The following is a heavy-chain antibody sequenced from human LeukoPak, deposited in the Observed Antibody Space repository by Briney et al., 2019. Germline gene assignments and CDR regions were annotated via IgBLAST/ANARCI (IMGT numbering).Heavy chain of an antibody. J-gene: IGHJ3*02. V-gene: IGHV4-34*01. CDR1: GGSFSGYY. CDR2: IYYSGST. CDR3: ASGYCSSTSCPTHGAFDI. Sequence: SETLSLTRAVYGGSFSGYYWSWIRQPPGKGLEWIGSIYYSGSTYYNPSLKSRVTISVDTSKNQFSLKLSSVTAADTAVYYCASGYCSSTSCPTHGAFDIWGQGTMVTVSS. D-gene: IGHD2-2*01.